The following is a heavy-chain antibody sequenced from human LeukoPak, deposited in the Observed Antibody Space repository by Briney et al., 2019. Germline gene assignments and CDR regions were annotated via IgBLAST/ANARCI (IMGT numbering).Heavy chain of an antibody. CDR3: ARVKEIAAAGYFDY. J-gene: IGHJ4*02. V-gene: IGHV1-18*01. CDR2: ISAYNGNT. CDR1: GYTFTSYG. D-gene: IGHD6-13*01. Sequence: GASVKVSCKASGYTFTSYGISWVRQAPGQGLEWMGWISAYNGNTNYAQKLQGRVTMTTDTSTSTAYMELRSLRSDDTAVYYCARVKEIAAAGYFDYWGQGTLVTVSS.